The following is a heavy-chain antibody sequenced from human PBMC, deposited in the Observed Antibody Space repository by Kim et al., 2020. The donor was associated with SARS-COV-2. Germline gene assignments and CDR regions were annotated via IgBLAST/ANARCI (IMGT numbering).Heavy chain of an antibody. CDR2: IYYSGIT. V-gene: IGHV4-59*13. CDR1: GGSISSYY. D-gene: IGHD6-19*01. Sequence: SETLSLTCTVSGGSISSYYWSWIRQPPGKGLEWIGYIYYSGITNYNPSLKSRVTISVDTSKNQFSLKLSAVTAADTAVYYCARAVYRAVAFDYWGQGTLVTVSS. J-gene: IGHJ4*02. CDR3: ARAVYRAVAFDY.